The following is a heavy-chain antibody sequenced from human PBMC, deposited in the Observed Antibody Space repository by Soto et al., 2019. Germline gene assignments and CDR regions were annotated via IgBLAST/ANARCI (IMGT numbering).Heavy chain of an antibody. CDR1: GGSIDSYY. CDR2: VYYTGTT. Sequence: SETLSLTCTVSGGSIDSYYWTWIRQPPGKGLEWIGYVYYTGTTTYSPSLKSRVTISVDTSMNQISLKLSSVSSSDTAFYYCARLGGYYQSLDTWGQGTLVTVSS. J-gene: IGHJ5*02. CDR3: ARLGGYYQSLDT. V-gene: IGHV4-59*08. D-gene: IGHD3-22*01.